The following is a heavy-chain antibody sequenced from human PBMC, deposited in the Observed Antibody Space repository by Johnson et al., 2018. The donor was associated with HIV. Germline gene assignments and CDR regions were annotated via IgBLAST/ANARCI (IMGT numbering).Heavy chain of an antibody. CDR1: GFTFDDYG. V-gene: IGHV3-20*04. Sequence: VQLVESGGGVVRPGGSLRLSCAASGFTFDDYGMSWVRQAPGKGLEWVSGINWNGGSTGYADSVKGRFTISRDNSKNTLYLQMGSLRPEDMAVYYCARGGGVVGNAFDIWGQGTMVTVSS. CDR3: ARGGGVVGNAFDI. D-gene: IGHD1-26*01. J-gene: IGHJ3*02. CDR2: INWNGGST.